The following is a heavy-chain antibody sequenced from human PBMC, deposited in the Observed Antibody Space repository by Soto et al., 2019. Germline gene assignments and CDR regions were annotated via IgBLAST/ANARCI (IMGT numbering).Heavy chain of an antibody. Sequence: WTWIRQPPGKGLEWISYIYHSGSTYYHPSLKSRVTISVDRSKNQFSLKLNSVTAADTAVYYCARVPDVWGQGTTVTVSS. CDR3: ARVPDV. CDR2: IYHSGST. V-gene: IGHV4-30-2*01. J-gene: IGHJ6*02.